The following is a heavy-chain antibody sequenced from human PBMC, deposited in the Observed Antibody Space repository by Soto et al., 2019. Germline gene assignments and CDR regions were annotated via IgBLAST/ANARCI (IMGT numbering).Heavy chain of an antibody. Sequence: HGGCMRISCAASVVPVSSYSMGWGRKDPGKGGEWVSAISGSGGSTYYADSVKGRFTISRDNSKNTLYLQMNSLRAEDTAVYYCAKIEGDIVVVVAATLFDYWGQGTLVTVSS. J-gene: IGHJ4*02. CDR2: ISGSGGST. CDR1: VVPVSSYS. CDR3: AKIEGDIVVVVAATLFDY. V-gene: IGHV3-23*01. D-gene: IGHD2-15*01.